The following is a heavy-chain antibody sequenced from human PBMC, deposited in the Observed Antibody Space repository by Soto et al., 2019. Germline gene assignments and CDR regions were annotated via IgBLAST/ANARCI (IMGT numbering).Heavy chain of an antibody. D-gene: IGHD2-2*01. V-gene: IGHV1-3*01. Sequence: ASVKVSCKASGYTFTSYAMHRVRQAPGQRLEWMGWINAGNGNTKYSQKFQGRVTITRDTSASTAYMELSSLRSEDTAVYYCARGYVVPAAIFSGGMDVWGQGTTVTVSS. CDR2: INAGNGNT. CDR1: GYTFTSYA. CDR3: ARGYVVPAAIFSGGMDV. J-gene: IGHJ6*02.